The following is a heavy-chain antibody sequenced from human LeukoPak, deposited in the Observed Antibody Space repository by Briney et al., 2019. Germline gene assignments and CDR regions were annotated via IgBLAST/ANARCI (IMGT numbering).Heavy chain of an antibody. Sequence: ASVTVSCTASGYTFTGYYMHWVRQAPGQGLEWMGWINPNSGGTNYAQKFQGRVTMTRDTSISTAYMELSRLRSDDTAVYYCARGHDYGDYSYFDYWGQGTLVTVSS. CDR3: ARGHDYGDYSYFDY. CDR1: GYTFTGYY. CDR2: INPNSGGT. D-gene: IGHD4-17*01. V-gene: IGHV1-2*02. J-gene: IGHJ4*02.